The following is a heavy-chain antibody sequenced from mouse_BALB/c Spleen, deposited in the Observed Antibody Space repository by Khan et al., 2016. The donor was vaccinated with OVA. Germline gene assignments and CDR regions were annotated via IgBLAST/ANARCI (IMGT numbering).Heavy chain of an antibody. CDR1: GYTFTNYW. Sequence: QVQLQQSGAELAKPGASVKMSCKASGYTFTNYWMNWVKQRPGQGLEWIGYIDPTTGYTEYNQTFKDKATLTADKSSSTVYMQLSSLTSEDSADDYSTRQGSSYPWFDYWGQGTLVTVSA. CDR3: TRQGSSYPWFDY. V-gene: IGHV1-7*01. J-gene: IGHJ3*01. D-gene: IGHD1-1*01. CDR2: IDPTTGYT.